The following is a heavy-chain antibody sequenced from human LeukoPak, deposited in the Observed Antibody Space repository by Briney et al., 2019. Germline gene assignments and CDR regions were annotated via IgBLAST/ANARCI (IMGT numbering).Heavy chain of an antibody. CDR1: GFTFSSYW. CDR2: INSDGSST. CDR3: ATKLVGAKSSEFEY. D-gene: IGHD1-26*01. J-gene: IGHJ4*02. V-gene: IGHV3-74*01. Sequence: PGGSLRLSCAASGFTFSSYWMHWVRQAPGKGLVWVSRINSDGSSTTYADSVKGRFTISRDNAKNTLYLQMNRLRAEDTAVYYCATKLVGAKSSEFEYWGQGTLVTVSS.